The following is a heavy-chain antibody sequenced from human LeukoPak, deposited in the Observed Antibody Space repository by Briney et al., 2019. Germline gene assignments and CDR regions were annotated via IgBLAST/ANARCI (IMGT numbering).Heavy chain of an antibody. Sequence: GGSLRLSCAASGFTFSTYTMTWVRQAPGKGLEWVSSISDDTTYEYYADSVKGRFTISRDNAKKSLYLQMSSLRAEDTAVYYCARTYCSGGSCYSYFDDWGQGTLVTVSS. D-gene: IGHD2-15*01. CDR2: ISDDTTYE. V-gene: IGHV3-21*01. CDR3: ARTYCSGGSCYSYFDD. J-gene: IGHJ4*02. CDR1: GFTFSTYT.